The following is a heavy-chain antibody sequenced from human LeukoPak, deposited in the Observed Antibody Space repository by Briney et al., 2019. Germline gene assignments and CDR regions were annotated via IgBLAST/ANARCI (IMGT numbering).Heavy chain of an antibody. Sequence: PSVTLSLTCAVSGYSISSGYYWGWIRQPPGKGLEWIGNIYNSGSADYNPSLKSQVTISVDTSKNQFSLKLSYVTAADTAVYYCERRSVDSGNHHFDYCGQGTLVTVSS. CDR1: GYSISSGYY. D-gene: IGHD1-26*01. CDR2: IYNSGSA. J-gene: IGHJ4*02. CDR3: ERRSVDSGNHHFDY. V-gene: IGHV4-38-2*01.